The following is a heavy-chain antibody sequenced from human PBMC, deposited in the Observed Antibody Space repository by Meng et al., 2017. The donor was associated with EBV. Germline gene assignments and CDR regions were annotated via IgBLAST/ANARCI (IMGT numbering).Heavy chain of an antibody. V-gene: IGHV1-18*01. CDR3: ARVRTFGGVIPPDY. CDR1: GYTFTSYG. J-gene: IGHJ4*02. D-gene: IGHD3-16*02. Sequence: VQRGRSGTEVKKPGASVKVSCKASGYTFTSYGISWVRQAPGQGLEWMGWISAYNGNTNYAQKLQGRVTMTTDTSTSTAYMELRSLRSDDTAVYYCARVRTFGGVIPPDYWGQGTLVTVSS. CDR2: ISAYNGNT.